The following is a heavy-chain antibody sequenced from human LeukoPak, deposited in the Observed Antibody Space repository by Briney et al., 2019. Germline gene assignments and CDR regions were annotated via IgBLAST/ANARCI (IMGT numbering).Heavy chain of an antibody. Sequence: TGGSLRLSCAASGFTVSSNYMSWVRQAPGKGLEWVSVIYSGGSTYYADSVQGRFTISRDNSKNTLYLQMNSLRAEDTAVYYCARDGSVYGDAGDYWGQGTLVTVSS. CDR3: ARDGSVYGDAGDY. V-gene: IGHV3-66*01. D-gene: IGHD4-17*01. J-gene: IGHJ4*02. CDR1: GFTVSSNY. CDR2: IYSGGST.